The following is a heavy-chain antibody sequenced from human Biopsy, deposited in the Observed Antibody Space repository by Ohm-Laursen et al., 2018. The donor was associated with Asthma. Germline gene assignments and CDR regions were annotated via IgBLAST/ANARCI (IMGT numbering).Heavy chain of an antibody. V-gene: IGHV1-3*04. J-gene: IGHJ3*01. CDR1: GYNLISFA. Sequence: ASVTVSCKASGYNLISFAIHWVRQAPGQRLEWMGWVNTGNGDTKYSQKFQVRVTITRDTSARTAYMDLRSLRSEDTATDYCAGTYYDFLTGQVKDVFGVWGQGTMVTVSS. CDR2: VNTGNGDT. D-gene: IGHD3-9*01. CDR3: AGTYYDFLTGQVKDVFGV.